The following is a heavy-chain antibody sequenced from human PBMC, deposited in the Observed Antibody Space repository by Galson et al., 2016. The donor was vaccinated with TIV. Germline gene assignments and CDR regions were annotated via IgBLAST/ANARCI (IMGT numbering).Heavy chain of an antibody. CDR1: GYTFTDYF. CDR2: IDPGSNAT. V-gene: IGHV1-2*02. D-gene: IGHD3-16*01. J-gene: IGHJ5*01. Sequence: VKVSCKASGYTFTDYFIHWVRQAPGQGLEWLGLIDPGSNATNYPRRFLDRVSVTADMFTHITDLRLSGLRPDDTALYYCVRELPGGYFDFWGQGTLVTVSS. CDR3: VRELPGGYFDF.